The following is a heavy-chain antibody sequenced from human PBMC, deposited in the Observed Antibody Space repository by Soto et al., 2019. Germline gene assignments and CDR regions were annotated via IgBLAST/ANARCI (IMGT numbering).Heavy chain of an antibody. CDR2: IIPIFGTA. Sequence: GPSVKVSCKASGGTFSSYAISWVRQAPGQGLEWMGGIIPIFGTANYAQKFQGRVTITADESTSTAYMELSSLRSEDTAVYYCARSIAGGYDYAHRFDYWGQGTLVTVSS. D-gene: IGHD5-12*01. CDR1: GGTFSSYA. CDR3: ARSIAGGYDYAHRFDY. V-gene: IGHV1-69*13. J-gene: IGHJ4*02.